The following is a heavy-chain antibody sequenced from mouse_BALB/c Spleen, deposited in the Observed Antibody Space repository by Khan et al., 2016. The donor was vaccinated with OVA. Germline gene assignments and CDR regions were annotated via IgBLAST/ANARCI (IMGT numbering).Heavy chain of an antibody. CDR2: IWGYGSS. Sequence: QVQLKQSGPGLVAPSQTLSITCTVSGFSFTSYGVNWVRQPPGKGLEWLGVIWGYGSSTYNSALKSRLTISKDNSTSQVFLKMNSLQTDDTAMYFCARQSYYHYNVMDYWGQGTSVTVSA. V-gene: IGHV2-6-1*01. CDR3: ARQSYYHYNVMDY. CDR1: GFSFTSYG. D-gene: IGHD2-10*01. J-gene: IGHJ4*01.